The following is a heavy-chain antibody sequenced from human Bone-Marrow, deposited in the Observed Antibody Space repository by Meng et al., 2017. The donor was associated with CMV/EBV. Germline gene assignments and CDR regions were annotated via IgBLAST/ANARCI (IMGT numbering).Heavy chain of an antibody. CDR2: ISNSGGIT. CDR3: AKEGCISTSCYRPVDY. CDR1: GFTFSSSA. D-gene: IGHD2-2*01. V-gene: IGHV3-23*01. J-gene: IGHJ4*02. Sequence: SGFTFSSSARGWVRQAPGRGLDWVSTISNSGGITYYADSVKGRFTISGDNSKNTLHLQMNSLRAEDTAVYYCAKEGCISTSCYRPVDYWGQGTLVTVSS.